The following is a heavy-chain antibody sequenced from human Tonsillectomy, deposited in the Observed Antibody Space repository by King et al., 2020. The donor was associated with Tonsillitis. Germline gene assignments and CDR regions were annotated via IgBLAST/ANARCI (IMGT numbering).Heavy chain of an antibody. Sequence: VQLVQSGAEVKKPGASVKVSCKASGYTFTSYGISWVRQAPGQGLEWMGWISVYNANTNYAQKLQGRVTMTTDTSTSTAYMDLRSLRSDDTAVYYCARDRGIALAGPSDYFDYWGQGTLVTVSS. D-gene: IGHD6-19*01. CDR3: ARDRGIALAGPSDYFDY. CDR2: ISVYNANT. CDR1: GYTFTSYG. V-gene: IGHV1-18*04. J-gene: IGHJ4*02.